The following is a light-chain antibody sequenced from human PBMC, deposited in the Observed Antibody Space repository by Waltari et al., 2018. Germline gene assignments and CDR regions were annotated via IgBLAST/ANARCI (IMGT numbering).Light chain of an antibody. CDR2: QDS. CDR1: KLGAKY. CDR3: QAWDSAGV. Sequence: SYELTQPPSVSVSPGQTASITCSGDKLGAKYACWYQQKPGQSPVLVIYQDSKRPSGIPERFSGSNSGNTATLTISGTQAMDEADYYCQAWDSAGVFGTGTKVTVL. V-gene: IGLV3-1*01. J-gene: IGLJ1*01.